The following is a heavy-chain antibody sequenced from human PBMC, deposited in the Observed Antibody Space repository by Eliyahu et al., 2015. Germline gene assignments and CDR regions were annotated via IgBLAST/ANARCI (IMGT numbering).Heavy chain of an antibody. CDR1: GFXFTTAA. Sequence: EVRLLESGGGWVPPGXSLRLSCTTSGFXFTTAAXGWVRQAPGKGLEWVSGISARSDTTYYGASVRGRFTVSRDNSKNILFLQMDGLRGDDTATYYCVRQRSSHGNFIDSWGLGTAVTVSS. V-gene: IGHV3-23*01. D-gene: IGHD1-26*01. CDR2: ISARSDTT. CDR3: VRQRSSHGNFIDS. J-gene: IGHJ4*02.